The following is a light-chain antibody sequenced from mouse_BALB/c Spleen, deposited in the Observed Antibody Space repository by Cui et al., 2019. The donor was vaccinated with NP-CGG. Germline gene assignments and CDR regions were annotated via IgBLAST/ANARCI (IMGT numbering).Light chain of an antibody. J-gene: IGLJ1*01. CDR2: GTN. V-gene: IGLV1*01. CDR3: ALWYSNHWV. Sequence: QAVVTQYSAPTTSPGETVTLTCRSSTGAVTTSNYANGVQEKPDHLFTGLIGGTNNRVPGVPARFSGSLIGDKAALTITGAQTEDEAIYFCALWYSNHWVFGGGTKLTVL. CDR1: TGAVTTSNY.